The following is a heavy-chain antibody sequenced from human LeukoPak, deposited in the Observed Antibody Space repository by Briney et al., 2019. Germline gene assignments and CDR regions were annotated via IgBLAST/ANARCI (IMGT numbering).Heavy chain of an antibody. Sequence: GASVKVSCKASRYTFIDYYMHWVRQAPGHGREWLGWINLNSGGTHYVQKFQGRVTMPRDTSISTAYMELSSLRSDDTAVYYCTRGGDYEGPNYFDYWGQGTLVTVSS. CDR1: RYTFIDYY. D-gene: IGHD3-22*01. CDR3: TRGGDYEGPNYFDY. CDR2: INLNSGGT. J-gene: IGHJ4*02. V-gene: IGHV1-2*02.